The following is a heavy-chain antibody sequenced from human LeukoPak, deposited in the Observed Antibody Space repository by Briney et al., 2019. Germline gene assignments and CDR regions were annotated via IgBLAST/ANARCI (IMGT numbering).Heavy chain of an antibody. CDR2: ISGSGGST. V-gene: IGHV3-23*01. J-gene: IGHJ5*02. CDR1: GFTLSSYA. D-gene: IGHD5-18*01. CDR3: AKGAYSYGYGGDWLDP. Sequence: GGSLRLSCAASGFTLSSYAMSWARQAPGKGLEWVSAISGSGGSTYYADSVKGRFTISRDNSKNTLYLQMNSLRAEDTAVYYCAKGAYSYGYGGDWLDPWGQGTLVTASS.